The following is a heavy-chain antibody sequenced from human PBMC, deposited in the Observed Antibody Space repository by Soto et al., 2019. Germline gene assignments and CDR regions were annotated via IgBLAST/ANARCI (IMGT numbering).Heavy chain of an antibody. CDR1: GGSFSGYY. CDR2: INHSGST. J-gene: IGHJ4*02. CDR3: ARAPPSPYGSGSAFDY. V-gene: IGHV4-34*01. Sequence: SETLSLTCAVYGGSFSGYYWSWIRQPPGKGLEWIGEINHSGSTNYNPSLKSRVTISVGTSKNQFSLKLSSVTAADTAVYYCARAPPSPYGSGSAFDYWGQGTLVTVSS. D-gene: IGHD3-10*01.